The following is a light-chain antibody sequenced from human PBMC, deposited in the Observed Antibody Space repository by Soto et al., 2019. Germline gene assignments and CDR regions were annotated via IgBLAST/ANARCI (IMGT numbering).Light chain of an antibody. CDR2: VAS. CDR3: QQSYSARLT. CDR1: QNINRY. V-gene: IGKV1-39*01. J-gene: IGKJ4*01. Sequence: DIQMTQSPSSLSASVGDRVTITCRASQNINRYLNWYQQKPGKAPKVLILVASSLESGVPSRFRGSGSGTDFTLTISSLQPEDFATYCCQQSYSARLTFGGGTTGDNK.